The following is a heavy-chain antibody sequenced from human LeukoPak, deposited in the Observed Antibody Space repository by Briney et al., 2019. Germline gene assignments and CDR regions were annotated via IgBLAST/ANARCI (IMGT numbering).Heavy chain of an antibody. V-gene: IGHV3-48*04. CDR2: ISSTSSTI. J-gene: IGHJ4*02. Sequence: PGGSLRLSCAASGFTFSSYGMHWVRQAPGKGLEWVSYISSTSSTIYYADSVKGRFTISRDNAKNSLYLQMNSLRAEDTALYYCARDGSDYGDYYFDSWGQGTLVTVSS. D-gene: IGHD4-17*01. CDR3: ARDGSDYGDYYFDS. CDR1: GFTFSSYG.